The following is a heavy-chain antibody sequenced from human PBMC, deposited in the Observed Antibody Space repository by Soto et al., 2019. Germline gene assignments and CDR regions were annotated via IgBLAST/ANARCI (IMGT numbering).Heavy chain of an antibody. CDR2: IIPMFRSP. CDR3: AREGGDNSGLGRGHPFDP. CDR1: GGTFNRNT. Sequence: QVQRVQSGAEVKQSGSSVKVSCRASGGTFNRNTISWVRQAPGQGLEWMGGIIPMFRSPSYAQKFQGRVTIIADESTNTVYMEMSSLRSDDTAVYSCAREGGDNSGLGRGHPFDPWGQGTLVTVSS. J-gene: IGHJ5*02. D-gene: IGHD1-1*01. V-gene: IGHV1-69*01.